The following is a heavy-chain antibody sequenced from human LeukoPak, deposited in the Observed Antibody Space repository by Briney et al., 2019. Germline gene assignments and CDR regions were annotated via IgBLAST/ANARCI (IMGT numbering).Heavy chain of an antibody. CDR3: ARVRLRRGFGDFDY. V-gene: IGHV3-7*01. Sequence: PGGSLRLSCAASGFTFSSYWMSWVRQAPGKGVEGVANIKQDGSEKYYVDSVKGRFTISRDNAKNSLYLQMISLRAEDTAVYYCARVRLRRGFGDFDYWGQGTLVTVSS. J-gene: IGHJ4*02. CDR2: IKQDGSEK. CDR1: GFTFSSYW. D-gene: IGHD4-17*01.